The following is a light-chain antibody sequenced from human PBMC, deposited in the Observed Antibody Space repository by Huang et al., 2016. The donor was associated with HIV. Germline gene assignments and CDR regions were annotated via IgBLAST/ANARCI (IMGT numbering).Light chain of an antibody. V-gene: IGKV3-11*01. CDR3: QQRTNWWT. J-gene: IGKJ1*01. CDR2: DAI. Sequence: EIVLTQSPATLSLSPGERATLSCRASQSGGNVLAWYQQKPGQAPRLLIYDAINRATGIPARFSGGGSGTDFALTISSLEPEDFAVYYCQQRTNWWTFGQGTKVEIK. CDR1: QSGGNV.